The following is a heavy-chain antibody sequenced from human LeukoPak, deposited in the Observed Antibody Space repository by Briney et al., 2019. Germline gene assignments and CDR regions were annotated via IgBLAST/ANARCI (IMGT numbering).Heavy chain of an antibody. CDR3: ARQLSYDYDSSGYYRGYYFDY. V-gene: IGHV5-51*01. CDR2: IYPGDSDT. CDR1: GYSFTSCW. D-gene: IGHD3-22*01. J-gene: IGHJ4*02. Sequence: GESLKISCKGSGYSFTSCWIGWVRQMPGKGLEWMGIIYPGDSDTRYGPSFQGQVTISADKSISTAYLQWSSLKASDTAMYYCARQLSYDYDSSGYYRGYYFDYWGQGTLVTVSS.